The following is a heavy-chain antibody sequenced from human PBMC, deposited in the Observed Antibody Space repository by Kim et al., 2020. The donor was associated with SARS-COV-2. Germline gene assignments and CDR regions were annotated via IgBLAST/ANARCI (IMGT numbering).Heavy chain of an antibody. D-gene: IGHD3-9*01. CDR3: ARAQEAYDILTGYYIDYYYGMDV. J-gene: IGHJ6*02. CDR2: ISAYNGNT. Sequence: ASVKVSCKASGYTFTSYDISWVRQAPGQGLEWMGWISAYNGNTNYAQKLQGRVTMTTDTSTSTAYMELRSLRSDDTAVYYCARAQEAYDILTGYYIDYYYGMDVWGQGTTVTVSS. CDR1: GYTFTSYD. V-gene: IGHV1-18*04.